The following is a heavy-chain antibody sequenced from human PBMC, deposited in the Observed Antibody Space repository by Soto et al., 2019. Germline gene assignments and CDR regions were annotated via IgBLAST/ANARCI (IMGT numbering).Heavy chain of an antibody. V-gene: IGHV3-30*03. CDR1: EFTFSSYG. Sequence: GGSLRLSCAASEFTFSSYGMHWVRQAPGKGLEWVAAVSDDGSKKYYGDSVKGRFSISRDNSKSTLYLQMNSLRAEDTAVYFCARDRGDGGGRGYYYYYFGMDVWGQGTTVTVSS. J-gene: IGHJ6*02. CDR2: VSDDGSKK. D-gene: IGHD7-27*01. CDR3: ARDRGDGGGRGYYYYYFGMDV.